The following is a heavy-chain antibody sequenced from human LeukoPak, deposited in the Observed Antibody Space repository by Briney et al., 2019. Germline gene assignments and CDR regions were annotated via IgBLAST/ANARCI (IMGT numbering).Heavy chain of an antibody. CDR1: GFTFSSYA. D-gene: IGHD6-13*01. CDR2: ISYDGSNK. V-gene: IGHV3-30*04. J-gene: IGHJ3*02. CDR3: AREQYSSSWYRRDAFDI. Sequence: PGRSLRLSCAASGFTFSSYAMHWVRQAPGKGLEWVAVISYDGSNKYYADSVKGRFTISRDNSKNTLYLQMNSLRAEDTAVYYCAREQYSSSWYRRDAFDIWGQGTMVTVSS.